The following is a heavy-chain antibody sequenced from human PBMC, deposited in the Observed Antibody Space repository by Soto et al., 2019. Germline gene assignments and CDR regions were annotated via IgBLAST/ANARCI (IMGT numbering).Heavy chain of an antibody. D-gene: IGHD3-3*01. CDR3: ARARQHDLGDY. V-gene: IGHV4-31*03. CDR1: GGSISSGGYY. Sequence: QVQLQESGPGLVKPSQTLSLTCTVSGGSISSGGYYWSWIRQHPGKGLEWIGYIYYSGSTYYNPSLKSRXTISVXXXXNQFSLKLSSVTAADTAVYYCARARQHDLGDYWGQGTLVTVSS. CDR2: IYYSGST. J-gene: IGHJ4*02.